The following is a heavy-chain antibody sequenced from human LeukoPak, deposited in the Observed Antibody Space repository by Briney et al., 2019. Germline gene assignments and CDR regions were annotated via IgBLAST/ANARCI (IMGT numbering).Heavy chain of an antibody. CDR1: GGSISSHY. CDR3: ARVSNSGWYFLDY. J-gene: IGHJ4*02. Sequence: SETLSLTCTVSGGSISSHYWSWIRQPPGKGLEWIGYIYYSGSTNYNPSLKGRVAISVDTSKNQFSLKLSSVTAADTAMYYCARVSNSGWYFLDYWGQGTLVTVSS. D-gene: IGHD6-19*01. V-gene: IGHV4-59*11. CDR2: IYYSGST.